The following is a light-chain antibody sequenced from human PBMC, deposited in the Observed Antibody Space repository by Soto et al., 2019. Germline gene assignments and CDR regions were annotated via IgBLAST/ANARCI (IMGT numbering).Light chain of an antibody. V-gene: IGLV1-44*01. CDR2: SNN. Sequence: CVLAQPPSASGAAGQGVTISCSGSSSNIGSNTVNWYQQLPGTAPKLLIYSNNQRPSGVPDRFSGSKSGTSASLAISGLQSEDEADYYCAAWDDSLNGYVFGTGTKVTVL. CDR1: SSNIGSNT. CDR3: AAWDDSLNGYV. J-gene: IGLJ1*01.